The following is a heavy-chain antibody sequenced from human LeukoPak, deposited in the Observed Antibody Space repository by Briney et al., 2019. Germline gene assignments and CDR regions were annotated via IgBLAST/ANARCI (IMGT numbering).Heavy chain of an antibody. CDR3: ARHNFKHAGPDYYYMDV. J-gene: IGHJ6*03. CDR1: GYSFTSYW. D-gene: IGHD1-20*01. CDR2: IYPGDSDT. V-gene: IGHV5-51*01. Sequence: GESLKISCKGSGYSFTSYWIGWVRQMPGKGLEWMGIIYPGDSDTRYSPSFQGQVTISADKSISTAYLQWSSLKASDTAMYYCARHNFKHAGPDYYYMDVWGKGTTVTVSS.